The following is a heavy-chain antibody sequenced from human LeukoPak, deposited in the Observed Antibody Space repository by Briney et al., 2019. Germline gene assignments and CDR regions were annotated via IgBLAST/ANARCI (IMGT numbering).Heavy chain of an antibody. Sequence: GGSLRLSCAVSGFTFSSYGMHWVRQAPGKGLERVAVISYDGSNKYYADSVKGRFTISRDNSKNTLYLQMNSLRAEDTAVYYCANAMMGIAAAGPFWGQGTLVTVSS. V-gene: IGHV3-30*18. CDR2: ISYDGSNK. CDR3: ANAMMGIAAAGPF. D-gene: IGHD6-13*01. CDR1: GFTFSSYG. J-gene: IGHJ4*02.